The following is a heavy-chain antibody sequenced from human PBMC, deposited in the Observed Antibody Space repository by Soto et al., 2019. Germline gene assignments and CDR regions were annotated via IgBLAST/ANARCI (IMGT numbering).Heavy chain of an antibody. CDR3: ARQRVADRLCY. V-gene: IGHV4-59*08. D-gene: IGHD6-19*01. Sequence: PSEILSLTCTVSRGSIRSYYWSYIRQPPGKGLEWIGYIYYSGSTNYNPSLKSRVTISVDTSKNQFSLKLSSVTAADTAVYYCARQRVADRLCYWGQGTLVTVSS. J-gene: IGHJ4*02. CDR1: RGSIRSYY. CDR2: IYYSGST.